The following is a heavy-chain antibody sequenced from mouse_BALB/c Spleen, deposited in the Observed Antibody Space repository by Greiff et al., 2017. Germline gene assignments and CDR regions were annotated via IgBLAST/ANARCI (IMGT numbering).Heavy chain of an antibody. CDR2: ISDGGSYT. J-gene: IGHJ4*01. CDR3: ARADAMDY. V-gene: IGHV5-4*02. CDR1: GFTFSDYY. Sequence: EVQGVESGGGLVKPGGSLKLSCAASGFTFSDYYMYWVRQTPEKRLEWVATISDGGSYTYYPDSVKGRFTISRDNAKNNLYLQMSSLKSEDTAMYYCARADAMDYWGQGTSGTVSS.